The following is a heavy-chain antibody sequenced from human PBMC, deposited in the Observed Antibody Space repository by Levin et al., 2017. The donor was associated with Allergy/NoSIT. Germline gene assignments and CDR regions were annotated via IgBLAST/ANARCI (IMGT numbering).Heavy chain of an antibody. V-gene: IGHV1-46*01. CDR2: ISPRSGNT. D-gene: IGHD3-22*01. Sequence: ASVKVSCKASDHAFTRYYIHWVRQAPGQGLEWMGLISPRSGNTTYAQKFQDRVTMTRDTSTTTVYMELSSLRSEDSAVYYCGRVSGDSSENDSFDIWGQGTMVTVSS. J-gene: IGHJ3*02. CDR3: GRVSGDSSENDSFDI. CDR1: DHAFTRYY.